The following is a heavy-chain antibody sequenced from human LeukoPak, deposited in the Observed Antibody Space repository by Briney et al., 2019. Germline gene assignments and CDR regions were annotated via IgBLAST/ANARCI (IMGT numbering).Heavy chain of an antibody. CDR1: GYSFSNHE. J-gene: IGHJ4*02. D-gene: IGHD3-10*01. CDR3: ARDRPRSDSYYVFDY. CDR2: INSGGTTK. Sequence: GGSLRLSCEASGYSFSNHEMNWVRQAPGKGLEWLSYINSGGTTKYYADSVKGRFNISRDNAKNSLYLQMNSLRADDTAVYYCARDRPRSDSYYVFDYWGQGHLVIVSS. V-gene: IGHV3-48*03.